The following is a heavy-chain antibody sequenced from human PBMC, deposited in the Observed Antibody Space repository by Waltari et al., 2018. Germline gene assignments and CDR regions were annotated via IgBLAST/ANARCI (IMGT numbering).Heavy chain of an antibody. V-gene: IGHV4-4*02. CDR2: VHHSGKT. J-gene: IGHJ4*02. D-gene: IGHD2-2*01. CDR1: DDSNSGNYW. CDR3: AGDRAIGLFFDY. Sequence: QVQLQESGQGPVKPSGTLSITCAASDDSNSGNYWWSWVRQSPEKGLEWIGQVHHSGKTHYNPSLQSRFTISVDKPKNQFSLNLNSVTGADTAVYYCAGDRAIGLFFDYWGRGTLVTVSS.